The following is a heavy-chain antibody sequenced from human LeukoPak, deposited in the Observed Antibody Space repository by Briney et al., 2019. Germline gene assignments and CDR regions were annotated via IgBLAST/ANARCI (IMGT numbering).Heavy chain of an antibody. D-gene: IGHD4/OR15-4a*01. CDR2: ILHIGGTE. V-gene: IGHV1-69*13. CDR3: ARGGDGGNYYWYLDL. CDR1: GGTFSNYS. J-gene: IGHJ2*01. Sequence: GASVKVSCKASGGTFSNYSMSWVRQAPGQGLEWMGGILHIGGTENYADTFQGRVTITADDATSTAYLQLSSLRAEDTAVYYCARGGDGGNYYWYLDLWGRGTLITVSS.